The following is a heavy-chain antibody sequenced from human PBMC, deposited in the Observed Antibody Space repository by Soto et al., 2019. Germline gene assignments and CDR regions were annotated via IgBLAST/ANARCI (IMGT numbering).Heavy chain of an antibody. V-gene: IGHV4-39*07. CDR1: GGSISSSTNY. D-gene: IGHD1-26*01. Sequence: PSETLSLTCTVSGGSISSSTNYWGWIRQSPGKGLEWIGEINHSGSTNYNPSLKSRVTISVDTSKNQFSLKLSSVTAADTAVYYCARGLCGSTELHSLFRCAFDIWGQGTMVTVSS. CDR2: INHSGST. CDR3: ARGLCGSTELHSLFRCAFDI. J-gene: IGHJ3*02.